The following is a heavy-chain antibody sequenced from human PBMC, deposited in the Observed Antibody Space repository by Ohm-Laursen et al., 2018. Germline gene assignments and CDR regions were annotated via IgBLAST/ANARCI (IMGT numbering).Heavy chain of an antibody. CDR1: GFTFSSYE. CDR2: ISSSGSTI. Sequence: GSLRLSCTASGFTFSSYEMNWVRQAPGKGLEWVSYISSSGSTIYYADSVKGRFTISRDNAKNSLYLQMNSLRADDTAVYYCARVSNYPRKDFQHWGQGTLVTVSS. J-gene: IGHJ1*01. CDR3: ARVSNYPRKDFQH. V-gene: IGHV3-48*03. D-gene: IGHD4/OR15-4a*01.